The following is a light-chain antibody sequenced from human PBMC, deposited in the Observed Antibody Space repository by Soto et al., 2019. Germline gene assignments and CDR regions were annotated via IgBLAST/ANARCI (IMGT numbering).Light chain of an antibody. J-gene: IGKJ5*01. CDR2: DAY. CDR3: QQYGSSLIT. CDR1: QSVSNNY. Sequence: EIVLTQSPGTLSLSPGERATLSCRASQSVSNNYLAWYQQKPGQAPRLLIYDAYNRATGIPPRFSGSGSGTDFTLTISRLEPEDFAMYYCQQYGSSLITFGQGTRLEIK. V-gene: IGKV3-20*01.